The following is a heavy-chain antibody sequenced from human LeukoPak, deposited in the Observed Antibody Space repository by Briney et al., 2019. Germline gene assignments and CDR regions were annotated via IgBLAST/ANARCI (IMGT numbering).Heavy chain of an antibody. CDR3: ARDGPGSGSYRRLDY. J-gene: IGHJ4*02. CDR2: ISAYNGNT. D-gene: IGHD3-10*01. V-gene: IGHV1-18*01. Sequence: ASVEVSCKASGYTFTSCGISWVRQAPGQGLEWMGWISAYNGNTNYAQKLQGRVTMTTDTSTSTAYMELRSLRSDDTAVYYCARDGPGSGSYRRLDYWGQGTLVTVSS. CDR1: GYTFTSCG.